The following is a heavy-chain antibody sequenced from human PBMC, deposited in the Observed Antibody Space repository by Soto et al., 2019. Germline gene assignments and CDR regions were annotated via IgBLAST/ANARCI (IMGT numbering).Heavy chain of an antibody. D-gene: IGHD1-1*01. V-gene: IGHV4-34*01. CDR2: INHSGST. CDR1: GGSFSGYY. CDR3: ARGVLERRVYYYGMDV. J-gene: IGHJ6*02. Sequence: PSETLSLTCAVYGGSFSGYYWSWIRQPPGKGLEWIGEINHSGSTNYNPSLKSRVTISVDTSKNQFSLKLSSVTAADTAVYYCARGVLERRVYYYGMDVWGQGTTVTVSS.